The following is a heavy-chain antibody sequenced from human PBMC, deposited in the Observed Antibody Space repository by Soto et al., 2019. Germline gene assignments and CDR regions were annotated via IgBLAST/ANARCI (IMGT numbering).Heavy chain of an antibody. J-gene: IGHJ6*03. CDR3: AGRIMDGYYYYYMDV. CDR1: GGSISSYY. D-gene: IGHD2-8*01. V-gene: IGHV4-59*01. Sequence: SETLSLTCTVSGGSISSYYWSWIRQPPGKGLEWIGYIYYSGSTNYNPSLKSRVTISVDTSKNQFSLKLSSVTAADTAVYYCAGRIMDGYYYYYMDVWGKGTTVTVSS. CDR2: IYYSGST.